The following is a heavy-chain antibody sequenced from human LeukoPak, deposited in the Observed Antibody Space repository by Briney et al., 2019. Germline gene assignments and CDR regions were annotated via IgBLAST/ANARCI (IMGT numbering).Heavy chain of an antibody. Sequence: GESLKISCKGSGYTFTNYWIGWVRQMPGKGLEWMGVIYPGDSETRYSPSFQGQVTISADRSITTAYLQWSSLKASDTAMYYWARWSVSGTVYWGQGALVTVSS. J-gene: IGHJ4*02. V-gene: IGHV5-51*01. CDR1: GYTFTNYW. CDR3: ARWSVSGTVY. D-gene: IGHD6-19*01. CDR2: IYPGDSET.